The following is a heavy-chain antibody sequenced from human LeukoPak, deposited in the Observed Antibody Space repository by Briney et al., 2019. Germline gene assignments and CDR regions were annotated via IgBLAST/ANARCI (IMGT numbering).Heavy chain of an antibody. CDR2: INPNSGGT. V-gene: IGHV1-2*02. J-gene: IGHJ4*02. Sequence: ASVTVSCKASGYTFTGYYMHWVRQAPGQGLEWMGWINPNSGGTNYAQKFQGRVTMTRDTSISTAYMELSRLRSDDTAVYYCARAKYSSSCFDYWGQGTLVTASS. CDR3: ARAKYSSSCFDY. CDR1: GYTFTGYY. D-gene: IGHD6-13*01.